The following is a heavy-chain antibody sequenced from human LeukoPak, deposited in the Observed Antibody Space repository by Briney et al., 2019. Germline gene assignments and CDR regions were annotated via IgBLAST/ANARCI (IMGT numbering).Heavy chain of an antibody. J-gene: IGHJ4*02. CDR2: ISSSSSYI. V-gene: IGHV3-21*01. CDR1: GFTFSSYS. D-gene: IGHD5-18*01. Sequence: GGSLRLSCAASGFTFSSYSMNWVRQAPGKGLEWASSISSSSSYIYYADSVKGRFTISRDNAKNSLYLQMNSLRAEDTAVYYCAREVTTAMADYWGQGTLVTVSS. CDR3: AREVTTAMADY.